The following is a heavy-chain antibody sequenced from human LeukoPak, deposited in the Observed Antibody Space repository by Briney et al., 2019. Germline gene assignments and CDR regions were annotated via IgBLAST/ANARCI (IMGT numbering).Heavy chain of an antibody. J-gene: IGHJ6*02. D-gene: IGHD2-2*01. Sequence: GRSLRLSCAASGFTFSSYAMHWVRQAPGKGLEWVAVISYDGSNKYYADSVKGRFTISRDNSKNTLYLQMNSLRAGDTAVYYCARCRYCSSTSCLLCYYGMDVWGQGTTVTVSS. CDR1: GFTFSSYA. CDR2: ISYDGSNK. V-gene: IGHV3-30*04. CDR3: ARCRYCSSTSCLLCYYGMDV.